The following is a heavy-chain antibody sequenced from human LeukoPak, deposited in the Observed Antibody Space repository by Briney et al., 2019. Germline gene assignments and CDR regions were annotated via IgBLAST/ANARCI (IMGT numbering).Heavy chain of an antibody. J-gene: IGHJ4*02. CDR2: ISWNSGSI. CDR3: AKGDGYNYHFDY. V-gene: IGHV3-9*01. D-gene: IGHD5-24*01. Sequence: PGRSLRLSCAASGFTFDDYAMHWVRQAPGKGLEWVSGISWNSGSIGYADSVKGRFTISRDNAKNSLYLQMNSLRAEDTALYYCAKGDGYNYHFDYWGQGTLVTDSS. CDR1: GFTFDDYA.